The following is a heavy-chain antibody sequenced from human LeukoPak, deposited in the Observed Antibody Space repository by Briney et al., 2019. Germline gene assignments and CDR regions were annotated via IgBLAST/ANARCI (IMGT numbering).Heavy chain of an antibody. D-gene: IGHD3-9*01. V-gene: IGHV4-39*01. CDR2: IYYSGST. CDR3: ARASLRYFDWLLFDY. Sequence: PSETLSLTCTVSGGSISRSSYHWGWIRQPPGKGLEWLGSIYYSGSTYYNSSLKSRVIISVDTSKNQFSLKLSSVTAADTAVYYCARASLRYFDWLLFDYWGQGTLVTVSS. J-gene: IGHJ4*02. CDR1: GGSISRSSYH.